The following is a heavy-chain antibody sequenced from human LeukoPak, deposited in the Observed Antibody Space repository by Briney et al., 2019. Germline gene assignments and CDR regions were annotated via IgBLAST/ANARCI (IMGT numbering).Heavy chain of an antibody. CDR2: IYYSGST. V-gene: IGHV4-59*01. Sequence: SETLSLTCTVSGGSISSYYWSWIRQPPGKGLEWIGYIYYSGSTNYNPSLKSQVTISADTSKNQFSLKLSSVTAADTAVYYCARDSLGGSYFDYWGQGTLVTVSS. J-gene: IGHJ4*02. CDR3: ARDSLGGSYFDY. D-gene: IGHD1-26*01. CDR1: GGSISSYY.